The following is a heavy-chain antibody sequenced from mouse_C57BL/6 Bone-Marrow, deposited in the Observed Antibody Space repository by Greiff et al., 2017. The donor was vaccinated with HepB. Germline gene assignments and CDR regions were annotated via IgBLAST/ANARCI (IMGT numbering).Heavy chain of an antibody. CDR2: ISSGSSTI. Sequence: EVQVVESGGGLVKPGGSLKLSCAASGFTFSDYGMHWVRQAPEKGLEWVAYISSGSSTIYYADTVKGRFTISRDNAKNTLFLQMTSLRSEDTAMYYCAKGGVPWYFDVWGTGTTVTVSS. V-gene: IGHV5-17*01. J-gene: IGHJ1*03. CDR3: AKGGVPWYFDV. CDR1: GFTFSDYG.